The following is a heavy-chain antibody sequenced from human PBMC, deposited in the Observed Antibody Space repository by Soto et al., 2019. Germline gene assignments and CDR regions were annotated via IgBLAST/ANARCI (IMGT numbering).Heavy chain of an antibody. CDR1: GFTVSSYS. Sequence: GGSLRLSCAASGFTVSSYSMNWVRQAPGKGLEWVSSISSSSSYIYYADSMKGRFTISRDNAKNSLYLQMNSLRAEDTAVYYCARDREAVAGTGHPPYFDYWGQGTLVTVSS. J-gene: IGHJ4*02. V-gene: IGHV3-21*01. D-gene: IGHD6-19*01. CDR3: ARDREAVAGTGHPPYFDY. CDR2: ISSSSSYI.